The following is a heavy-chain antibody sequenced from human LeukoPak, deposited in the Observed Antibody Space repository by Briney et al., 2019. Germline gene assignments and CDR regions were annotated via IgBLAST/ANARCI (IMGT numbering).Heavy chain of an antibody. V-gene: IGHV4-59*12. J-gene: IGHJ4*02. D-gene: IGHD2-2*01. CDR3: ARESYCSSTSCYFDY. Sequence: SETLSLTCTVSGGSISSYYWSWIRQPPGKGLEWIGYIYYSGSTNYNPSLKSRVIISVDTSKNQFSLKLSSVTAADTAVYYCARESYCSSTSCYFDYWGQGTLVTVSS. CDR2: IYYSGST. CDR1: GGSISSYY.